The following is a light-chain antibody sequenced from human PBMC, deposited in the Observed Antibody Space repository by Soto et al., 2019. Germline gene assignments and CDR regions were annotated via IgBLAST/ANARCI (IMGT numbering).Light chain of an antibody. J-gene: IGLJ2*01. CDR3: SSYTSSSTRV. CDR2: DVS. Sequence: QSALTQPASVSGSPGQSITISCTGTSSDVGGYNYVSWYQQHPGKAPKLMIYDVSNRPSGVSNRFYGSQSGNTASLTISGLQAEYEADYYCSSYTSSSTRVFGGGTKLTVL. CDR1: SSDVGGYNY. V-gene: IGLV2-14*01.